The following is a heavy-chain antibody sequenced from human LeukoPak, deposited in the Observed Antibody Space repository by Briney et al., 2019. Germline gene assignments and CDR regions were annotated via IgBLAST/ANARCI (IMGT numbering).Heavy chain of an antibody. Sequence: ASVKVSCKASGYTFTSYGISWVRQAPGQGLGWMGWISAYNGNTNYAQKLQGRVTMTTDTSTSTAYMELRSLRSDDTAVYYCARDQSLLWFGELFGGSAGYYYYYMDVWGKGTTVTVSS. CDR2: ISAYNGNT. V-gene: IGHV1-18*01. D-gene: IGHD3-10*01. CDR1: GYTFTSYG. J-gene: IGHJ6*03. CDR3: ARDQSLLWFGELFGGSAGYYYYYMDV.